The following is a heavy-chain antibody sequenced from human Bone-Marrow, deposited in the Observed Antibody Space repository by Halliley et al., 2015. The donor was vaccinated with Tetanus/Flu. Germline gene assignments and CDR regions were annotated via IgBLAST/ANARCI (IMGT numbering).Heavy chain of an antibody. V-gene: IGHV3-23*01. CDR2: ISGSGDNT. CDR1: GFTLSRFA. J-gene: IGHJ5*02. Sequence: SLRLSCPASGFTLSRFAMSWVRQAPGIGLEWVSAISGSGDNTYYADSVRGRFTISRDNSKNTLYLQMNSLRAEDTAVYYCAKDSWGGSYADNPFFDPWGQGTLVTASS. CDR3: AKDSWGGSYADNPFFDP. D-gene: IGHD1-26*01.